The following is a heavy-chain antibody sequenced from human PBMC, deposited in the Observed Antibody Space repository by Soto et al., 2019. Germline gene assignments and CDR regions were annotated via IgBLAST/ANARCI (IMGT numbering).Heavy chain of an antibody. Sequence: ASVKVSCKASGGTFSSYAISWVRQAPGQGLEWMGGIIPIFGTANYAQKFQGRVTITADESTSTAYMELSSLKASDTAMYYCARQPRSSRGYDFWSGYYTAAFDIWGQGTMVTVSS. V-gene: IGHV1-69*13. CDR3: ARQPRSSRGYDFWSGYYTAAFDI. CDR2: IIPIFGTA. D-gene: IGHD3-3*01. J-gene: IGHJ3*02. CDR1: GGTFSSYA.